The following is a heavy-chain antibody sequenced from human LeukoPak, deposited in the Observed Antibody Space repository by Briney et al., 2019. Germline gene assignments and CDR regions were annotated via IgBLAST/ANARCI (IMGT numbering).Heavy chain of an antibody. CDR2: VSAGGGNT. CDR1: GLIFRNYA. Sequence: GGSLRLSCIASGLIFRNYAMSWVRLAPGKGLEWVSAVSAGGGNTYYADSVKGRFSISRDDSENTLYLQMNSLRAEDTAVYYCAKTGAYDSSGYYSEVLDYWGQGTLVTVSS. CDR3: AKTGAYDSSGYYSEVLDY. D-gene: IGHD3-22*01. V-gene: IGHV3-23*01. J-gene: IGHJ4*02.